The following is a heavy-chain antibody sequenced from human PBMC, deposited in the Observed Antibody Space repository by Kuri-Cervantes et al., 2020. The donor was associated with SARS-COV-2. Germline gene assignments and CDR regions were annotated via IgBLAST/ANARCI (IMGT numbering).Heavy chain of an antibody. V-gene: IGHV1-46*02. D-gene: IGHD1-26*01. CDR1: GYTFKYYY. CDR2: INPSGGSA. CDR3: AREVSVGATYDAFDI. J-gene: IGHJ3*02. Sequence: ASVKVSCKASGYTFKYYYIHWVRQAPGQGLEWMGLINPSGGSASYAQKFQGRATMTRDTSTRTVYMELSSLRSEDTAVYYCAREVSVGATYDAFDIWGQGTMVTVSS.